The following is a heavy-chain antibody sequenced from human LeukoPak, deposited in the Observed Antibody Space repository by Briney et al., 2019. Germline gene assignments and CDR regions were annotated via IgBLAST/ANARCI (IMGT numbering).Heavy chain of an antibody. CDR1: GFTFSTYA. Sequence: GGSLRLSCAASGFTFSTYAMTWVREAPGKGLEWVSAIGPSGRSTYYADSVRGRFTISRDNSKNTLYLQMNSLRAEDTAIYYCAKDPMVRGSTYDYWGQGTLVTVSS. D-gene: IGHD3-10*01. V-gene: IGHV3-23*01. CDR2: IGPSGRST. J-gene: IGHJ4*02. CDR3: AKDPMVRGSTYDY.